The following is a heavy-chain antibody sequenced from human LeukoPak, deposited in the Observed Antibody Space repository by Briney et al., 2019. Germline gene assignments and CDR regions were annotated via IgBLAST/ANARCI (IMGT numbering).Heavy chain of an antibody. Sequence: SETLSLTCTVSGGSISSGSYYWSWIRQPAGKGLEWIGRIYTSGSTNYNPSLKSRVTISVDTSKNQFSLKLSSVTAADTAVYYCARVARIYSYDSSGYYSGYYYYYYMDVWGKGTRSPSP. V-gene: IGHV4-61*02. J-gene: IGHJ6*03. CDR3: ARVARIYSYDSSGYYSGYYYYYYMDV. CDR1: GGSISSGSYY. D-gene: IGHD3-22*01. CDR2: IYTSGST.